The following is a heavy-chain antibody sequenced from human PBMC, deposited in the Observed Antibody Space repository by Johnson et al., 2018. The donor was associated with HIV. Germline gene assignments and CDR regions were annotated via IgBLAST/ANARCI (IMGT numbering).Heavy chain of an antibody. CDR3: ARDGVVVVPGGWGAFDI. D-gene: IGHD2-15*01. V-gene: IGHV3-7*01. J-gene: IGHJ3*02. CDR1: GFTFSRYW. CDR2: IKQDGSEK. Sequence: VQLVESGGGVVQPGRSLRLSCAASGFTFSRYWISWVRQAPGKGLEWVANIKQDGSEKYYVDSVKGRFTISRDNAKNSLYLQMNSLRADDTAVYYCARDGVVVVPGGWGAFDIWGQGTLVTVSS.